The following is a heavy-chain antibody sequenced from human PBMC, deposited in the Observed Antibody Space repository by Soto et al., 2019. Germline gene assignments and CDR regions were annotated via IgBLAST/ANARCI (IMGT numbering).Heavy chain of an antibody. Sequence: GGSLRLSCAASGFTFSNYARTWVRQAPGKGLEWVSVITGSGGGTYFVDSVKGRFTISRDNSKNTVYLQMNSLRAEDTAVYYCAKRPLTAAGFDYWGQGTLVTVSS. CDR1: GFTFSNYA. J-gene: IGHJ4*02. CDR2: ITGSGGGT. CDR3: AKRPLTAAGFDY. D-gene: IGHD6-13*01. V-gene: IGHV3-23*01.